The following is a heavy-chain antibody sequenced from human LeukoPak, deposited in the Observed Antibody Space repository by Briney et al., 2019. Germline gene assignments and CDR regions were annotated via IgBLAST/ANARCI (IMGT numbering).Heavy chain of an antibody. D-gene: IGHD3-22*01. CDR3: ARFLGPRGYNYFDY. Sequence: SETLSLTCTVSGGSISSYYWSWIRQPPGKGLEWIWYIYYSGSTNYNPSVKSRVTISVDTSKNPFSLKLSSVTAADTAVYYCARFLGPRGYNYFDYWGQGTLVTVSS. J-gene: IGHJ4*02. V-gene: IGHV4-59*01. CDR2: IYYSGST. CDR1: GGSISSYY.